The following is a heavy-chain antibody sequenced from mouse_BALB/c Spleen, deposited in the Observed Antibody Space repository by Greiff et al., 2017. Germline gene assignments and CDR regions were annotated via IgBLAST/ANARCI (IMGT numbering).Heavy chain of an antibody. CDR1: GFTFSSYW. CDR3: TRYGNPYWYFDV. CDR2: IRLKSDNYAT. D-gene: IGHD2-1*01. Sequence: VQLKESGGGLVQPGGSMKLSCVASGFTFSSYWMSWVRQSPEKGLEWVAEIRLKSDNYATHYAESVKGKFTISRDDSKSRLYLQMNSLRAEDTGIYYCTRYGNPYWYFDVWGAGTTVTVSS. J-gene: IGHJ1*01. V-gene: IGHV6-6*02.